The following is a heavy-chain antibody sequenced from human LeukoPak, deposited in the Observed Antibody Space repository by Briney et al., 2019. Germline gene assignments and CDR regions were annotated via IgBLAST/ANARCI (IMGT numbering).Heavy chain of an antibody. D-gene: IGHD6-19*01. CDR2: VSWNSARI. Sequence: GRSLRLSCVGSGFTFDDYAMHWVRQVPGKGPEWVSGVSWNSARIDYGDSVKGRFTISRDNAKNSLYLQTNSLRVEDTALYYCAKGGSSGWMWFDPWGQGTLVTVSS. J-gene: IGHJ5*02. CDR1: GFTFDDYA. CDR3: AKGGSSGWMWFDP. V-gene: IGHV3-9*01.